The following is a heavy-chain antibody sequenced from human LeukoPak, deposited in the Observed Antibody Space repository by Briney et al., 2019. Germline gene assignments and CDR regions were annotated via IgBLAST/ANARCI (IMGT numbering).Heavy chain of an antibody. V-gene: IGHV3-13*04. CDR1: GFTFIRYD. Sequence: GXSXXLSCAASGFTFIRYDMHWVRQDTGKGLEWVSTIGTAGDTNYPGSVKGRFTISRENAKNSLYLQMNSLIAGDTAVYYCARGFSYYASGSYYLGFDYWGLGTLVTVXS. J-gene: IGHJ4*02. D-gene: IGHD3-10*01. CDR2: IGTAGDT. CDR3: ARGFSYYASGSYYLGFDY.